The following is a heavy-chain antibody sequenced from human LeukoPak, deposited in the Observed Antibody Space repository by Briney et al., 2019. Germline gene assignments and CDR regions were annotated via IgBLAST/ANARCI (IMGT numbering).Heavy chain of an antibody. CDR2: IKQDGSEK. Sequence: GGSLRLSCAASGFTFSSYWLSWVRQAPGKGLEWVANIKQDGSEKYYVDSVKGRFTISRDNAKNSLYLQMNSLRAEDTAVYYCARYIFWQKNWFDPWGQGTLVTVSS. CDR1: GFTFSSYW. J-gene: IGHJ5*02. V-gene: IGHV3-7*01. D-gene: IGHD3-9*01. CDR3: ARYIFWQKNWFDP.